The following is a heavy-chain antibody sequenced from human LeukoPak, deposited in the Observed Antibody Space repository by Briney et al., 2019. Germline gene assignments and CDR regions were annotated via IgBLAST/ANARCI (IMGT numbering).Heavy chain of an antibody. D-gene: IGHD4/OR15-4a*01. V-gene: IGHV3-30*03. CDR1: GFTFSSYG. Sequence: PGRSLRLSCAASGFTFSSYGMHWVRQAPGKGLEWVAVISYDGSNKYYADSVKGRFTISRDNSKNTLYLQMNSLRAEDTAVYYCARESYFRMVAPGAFDIWGQGTMVTVSS. J-gene: IGHJ3*02. CDR3: ARESYFRMVAPGAFDI. CDR2: ISYDGSNK.